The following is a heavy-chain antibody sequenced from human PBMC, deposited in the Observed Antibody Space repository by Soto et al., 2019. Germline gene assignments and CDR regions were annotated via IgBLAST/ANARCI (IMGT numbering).Heavy chain of an antibody. J-gene: IGHJ4*02. CDR3: ARAPTKRLRLGELLVWYLDY. CDR2: IIPIFGTA. D-gene: IGHD3-16*01. CDR1: GGTFSSYA. Sequence: QVQLVQSGAEVKKPGSSVKVSCKASGGTFSSYAISWVRQAPGQGLEWMGGIIPIFGTANYAQKFQGRVTITADESTSTAYMELSSLRSEDTAVYYCARAPTKRLRLGELLVWYLDYWGQGTLVTVSS. V-gene: IGHV1-69*01.